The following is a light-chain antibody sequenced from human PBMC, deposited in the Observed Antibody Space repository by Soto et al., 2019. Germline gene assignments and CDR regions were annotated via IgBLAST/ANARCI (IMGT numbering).Light chain of an antibody. CDR3: QQSYSTPRT. CDR2: AAS. Sequence: DIQMTQSPSSLSASVGDRVTITCRASQSVSTFLNWYQQKPGKAPKLLIYAASSLQSGVPSRFSGSGSETDFTLTISSLQPEDFATYYCQQSYSTPRTFGQGTGVEIK. V-gene: IGKV1-39*01. CDR1: QSVSTF. J-gene: IGKJ1*01.